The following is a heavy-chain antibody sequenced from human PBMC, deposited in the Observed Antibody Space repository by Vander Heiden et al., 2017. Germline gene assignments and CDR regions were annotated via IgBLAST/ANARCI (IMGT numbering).Heavy chain of an antibody. Sequence: QVQLPQWGAGLLTPSETLSLTCALYGRSLSGFYWSWIRQPPGKGLEWIGEINRGGSTNYNPSLKSRVTISVDTSNNQFSLRLSYVTAADTAVYYCARGVETVSQSSPVWGQGTTVTVS. CDR2: INRGGST. CDR1: GRSLSGFY. CDR3: ARGVETVSQSSPV. J-gene: IGHJ6*02. D-gene: IGHD4-17*01. V-gene: IGHV4-34*01.